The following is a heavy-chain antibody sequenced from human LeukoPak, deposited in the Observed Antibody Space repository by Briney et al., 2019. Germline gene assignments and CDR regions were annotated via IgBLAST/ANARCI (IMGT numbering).Heavy chain of an antibody. Sequence: GGSLRLSCAASGFTFSSYAMSWVRQAPGKGLEWVSAISGSGGSTYYADSVKGRFTISRDNSKNTLYLQMNSLRAEDTAVYYCAKDPMVRGVGGWFDPWGQGTLVTVSS. CDR2: ISGSGGST. CDR3: AKDPMVRGVGGWFDP. V-gene: IGHV3-23*01. CDR1: GFTFSSYA. J-gene: IGHJ5*02. D-gene: IGHD3-10*01.